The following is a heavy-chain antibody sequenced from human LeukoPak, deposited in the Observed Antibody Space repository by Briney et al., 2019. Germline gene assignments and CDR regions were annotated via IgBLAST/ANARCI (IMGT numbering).Heavy chain of an antibody. Sequence: GASVKVSCKASGYTFTSYYMHWVRQAPGQGLEWMGIINPSGGSTSYAQKFQGRVTMTRDMSTSTVYMELSRLRSDDTAVYYCARDYRVVTYDSSGYYEYWGQGTLVAVSS. CDR3: ARDYRVVTYDSSGYYEY. J-gene: IGHJ4*02. V-gene: IGHV1-46*01. CDR2: INPSGGST. CDR1: GYTFTSYY. D-gene: IGHD3-22*01.